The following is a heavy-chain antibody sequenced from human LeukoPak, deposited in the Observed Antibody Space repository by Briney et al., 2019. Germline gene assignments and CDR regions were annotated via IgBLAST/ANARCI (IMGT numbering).Heavy chain of an antibody. CDR2: IRSKGNSYAT. CDR1: GFTFSGSA. D-gene: IGHD5-12*01. J-gene: IGHJ6*03. V-gene: IGHV3-73*01. Sequence: GGSLRLSCAASGFTFSGSAMHWVRQASGKGLEWVGRIRSKGNSYATAYAASLKGRFTISRDDSKNTAYLQMNSLKTEDTAVYYCSRDGLRGPTNYYYYYMDVWGKGTTVTISS. CDR3: SRDGLRGPTNYYYYYMDV.